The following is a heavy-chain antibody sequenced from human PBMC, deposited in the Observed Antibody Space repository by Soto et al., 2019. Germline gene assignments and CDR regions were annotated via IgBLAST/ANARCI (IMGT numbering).Heavy chain of an antibody. CDR3: GKDVGYEAPTYWYGMDV. J-gene: IGHJ6*02. D-gene: IGHD2-8*02. Sequence: EVQLLESGGDLVQPGGSLRLSCAASGFAFSSFAMSWVRQAPGRGLEWVSGLSSSAVFTYYADSVKGRFTISRDNSKSTLYLQMNSLRAEDTAIYYCGKDVGYEAPTYWYGMDVWGQGTTVTVSS. CDR1: GFAFSSFA. CDR2: LSSSAVFT. V-gene: IGHV3-23*01.